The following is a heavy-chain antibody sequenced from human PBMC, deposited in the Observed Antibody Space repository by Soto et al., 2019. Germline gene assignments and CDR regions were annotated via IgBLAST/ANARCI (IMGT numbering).Heavy chain of an antibody. J-gene: IGHJ5*02. CDR1: GGSLNSPDYY. Sequence: QLHFQESGPGLVKPSETLSLTCTVSGGSLNSPDYYWAWIRQPPGKVLEWIGRIFFNGGAYYTPSLESRVTISVDTSRQWLSLRLRSVTAADTAVYYCARQARFCFGPGWFDTWGQGALVTVSS. V-gene: IGHV4-39*01. CDR2: IFFNGGA. D-gene: IGHD2-21*01. CDR3: ARQARFCFGPGWFDT.